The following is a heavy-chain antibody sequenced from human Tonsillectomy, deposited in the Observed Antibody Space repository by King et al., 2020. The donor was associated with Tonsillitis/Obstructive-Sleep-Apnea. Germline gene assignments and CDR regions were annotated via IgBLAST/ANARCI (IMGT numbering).Heavy chain of an antibody. V-gene: IGHV3-23*04. D-gene: IGHD2-2*01. CDR2: INDGGLST. Sequence: VQLVESGGGLVQPGGSLRLSCAASGFTFRNYAMSWVRQAPGKGLEWVSAINDGGLSTYYADFVKGRFTISRDNSKNTLYLQMNSLRADDTAVYYCAKNWGQWVPTANEYFQHWGQGTLVTVSS. CDR3: AKNWGQWVPTANEYFQH. J-gene: IGHJ1*01. CDR1: GFTFRNYA.